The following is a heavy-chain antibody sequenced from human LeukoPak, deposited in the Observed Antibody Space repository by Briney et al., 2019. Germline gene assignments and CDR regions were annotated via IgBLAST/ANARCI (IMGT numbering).Heavy chain of an antibody. CDR3: AKHFGSGTYYNYFVY. J-gene: IGHJ4*02. CDR2: IGSDNKP. CDR1: GFTFSAYA. Sequence: PGGSLRLSCEASGFTFSAYAMTWVRQAPGQGLEWVSSIGSDNKPHYSESVKGRFAISRDNSKSMLFLQLNSLRAEDTAVYYCAKHFGSGTYYNYFVYWGQGTLVSVSS. D-gene: IGHD3-10*01. V-gene: IGHV3-23*05.